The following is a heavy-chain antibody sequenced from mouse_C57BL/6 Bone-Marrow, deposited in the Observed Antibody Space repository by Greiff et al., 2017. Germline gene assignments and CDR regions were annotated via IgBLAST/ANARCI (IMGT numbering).Heavy chain of an antibody. Sequence: EVQVVESGGDLVQPGGSLTLSCAVSGFTFSSYGMSWVRQSPDKRLEWVATISSGGSYTYYPDSVKGRFTISKDNAKNTLYLQMSSLKAEDTAMYYCARRTMVTGFAYWGQGTLVTVSA. V-gene: IGHV5-6*01. D-gene: IGHD2-2*01. CDR1: GFTFSSYG. CDR2: ISSGGSYT. J-gene: IGHJ3*01. CDR3: ARRTMVTGFAY.